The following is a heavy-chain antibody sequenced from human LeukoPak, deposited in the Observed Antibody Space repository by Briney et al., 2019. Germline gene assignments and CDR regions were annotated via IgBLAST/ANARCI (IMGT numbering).Heavy chain of an antibody. J-gene: IGHJ4*02. CDR2: IYYSGST. CDR1: GGSISSYY. D-gene: IGHD6-6*01. V-gene: IGHV4-59*08. CDR3: ARGSWSSSIDY. Sequence: SETLSLTCTVSGGSISSYYWSWIRQPPGKGLEYIGYIYYSGSTYYNPSLKSRITISVDTSKNQFSLKLSSVTAADTAVYYCARGSWSSSIDYWGQGTLVTVSS.